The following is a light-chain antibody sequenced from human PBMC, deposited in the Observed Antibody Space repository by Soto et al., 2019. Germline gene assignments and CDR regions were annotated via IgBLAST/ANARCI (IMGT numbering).Light chain of an antibody. CDR2: LNSDGSH. CDR3: QTWGTGIQV. J-gene: IGLJ2*01. V-gene: IGLV4-69*01. Sequence: QPVLTQSPSASASLGASVKLTCTLSSGHSSYAIAWHQQQPEKGPRYLMKLNSDGSHSKGDGIPHRFSGSSSGAERYLAISRLQSEDDADYYCQTWGTGIQVFGGGTQLTVL. CDR1: SGHSSYA.